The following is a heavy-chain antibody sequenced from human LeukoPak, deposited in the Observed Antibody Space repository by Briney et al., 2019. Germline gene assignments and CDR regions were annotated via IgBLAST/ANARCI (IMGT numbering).Heavy chain of an antibody. CDR3: AGGPGTTRYLYYYYGMDV. V-gene: IGHV1-8*01. D-gene: IGHD4-11*01. CDR1: GYTFTSYD. Sequence: ASVKVSCKASGYTFTSYDINWVRQATGQGLEWMGWMNPNSGNTGYAQKFQGRVTMTRNTSISTAYMELSSLRSEDTAVYYCAGGPGTTRYLYYYYGMDVWGQGTTVTVSS. J-gene: IGHJ6*02. CDR2: MNPNSGNT.